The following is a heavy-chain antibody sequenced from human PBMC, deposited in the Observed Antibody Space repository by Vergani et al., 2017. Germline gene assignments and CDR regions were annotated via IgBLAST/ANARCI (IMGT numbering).Heavy chain of an antibody. V-gene: IGHV3-11*05. J-gene: IGHJ6*02. D-gene: IGHD3-10*01. CDR2: ISSSSSYT. CDR1: GFTFSDYY. Sequence: QVQLVESGGGLVKPGGSLRLSCAASGFTFSDYYMSWIRQAPGKGLEWVSYISSSSSYTNYADSVKGRFTISRDNAKNSLYLKMNSLRAEDTDVYYCARDSVQYYYGSGYGMDVWGQGTTVTVSS. CDR3: ARDSVQYYYGSGYGMDV.